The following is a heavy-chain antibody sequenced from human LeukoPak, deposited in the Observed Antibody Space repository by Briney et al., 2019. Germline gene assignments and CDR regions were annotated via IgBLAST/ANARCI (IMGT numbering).Heavy chain of an antibody. CDR3: ASAYDYVWGSQFDY. Sequence: SETLSLTCAVYGGSFSGYYWSWIRQPPGKGLEWIGEIYHSGSTNYNPSLKSRVTISVDKSKNQFSLKLSSVTAADTAVYYCASAYDYVWGSQFDYWGQGTLVTVSS. J-gene: IGHJ4*02. D-gene: IGHD3-16*01. V-gene: IGHV4-34*01. CDR2: IYHSGST. CDR1: GGSFSGYY.